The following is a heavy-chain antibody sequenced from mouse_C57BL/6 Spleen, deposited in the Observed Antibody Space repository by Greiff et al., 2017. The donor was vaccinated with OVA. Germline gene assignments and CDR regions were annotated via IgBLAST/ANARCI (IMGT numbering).Heavy chain of an antibody. CDR1: GYTFTSYW. V-gene: IGHV1-64*01. CDR2: IHPNSGST. D-gene: IGHD2-2*01. J-gene: IGHJ1*03. CDR3: ARGLYYASDGWYFDV. Sequence: VQLQQPGAELVKPGASVKLSCKASGYTFTSYWMHWVKQRPGQGLEWIGMIHPNSGSTNYNEKFKSKATLTVDKSSSTAYMQLSSLTSEDSAVYYCARGLYYASDGWYFDVWGTGTTVTVSS.